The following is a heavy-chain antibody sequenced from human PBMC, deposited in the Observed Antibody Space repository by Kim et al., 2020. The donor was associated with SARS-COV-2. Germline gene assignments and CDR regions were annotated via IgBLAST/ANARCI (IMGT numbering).Heavy chain of an antibody. CDR2: IKSNTDGGTT. J-gene: IGHJ4*02. Sequence: GGSLRLSCVASGFTFNNAWMSWVRQAPGKGLEWVGRIKSNTDGGTTDYAAPVKGRFTISRDDSRNMLYLQASSLKTEDTAVYYCTARRDHYDSSGYDYWGQGTLVTVSS. CDR1: GFTFNNAW. V-gene: IGHV3-15*01. CDR3: TARRDHYDSSGYDY. D-gene: IGHD3-22*01.